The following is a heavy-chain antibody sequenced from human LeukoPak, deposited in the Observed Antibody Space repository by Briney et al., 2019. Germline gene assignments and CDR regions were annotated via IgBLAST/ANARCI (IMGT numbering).Heavy chain of an antibody. CDR3: AKGDYGDCY. J-gene: IGHJ4*02. CDR2: ITSSGNR. V-gene: IGHV3-23*01. Sequence: GGSLRLSCAASGFTFSNYAMAWVRQAPGKGLEWVSSITSSGNRYYADSVKGRFTISRDNSKNTVYMQMTSLRAEDTALYYCAKGDYGDCYWGQGTLATVSS. CDR1: GFTFSNYA. D-gene: IGHD4-17*01.